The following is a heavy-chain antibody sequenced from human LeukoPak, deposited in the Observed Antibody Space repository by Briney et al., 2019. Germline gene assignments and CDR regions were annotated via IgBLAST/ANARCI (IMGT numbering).Heavy chain of an antibody. D-gene: IGHD6-13*01. CDR2: IYYSGST. CDR1: GGSISSSSYY. Sequence: SETLSLTCTVSGGSISSSSYYWAWIRQPPGKGLEWIVTIYYSGSTYYNPSLKSRVTISVDTSKNQFSLKVSSVTAADTAVYYCARISGYRSNWSIDYWGQGTLVTVSS. V-gene: IGHV4-39*01. CDR3: ARISGYRSNWSIDY. J-gene: IGHJ4*02.